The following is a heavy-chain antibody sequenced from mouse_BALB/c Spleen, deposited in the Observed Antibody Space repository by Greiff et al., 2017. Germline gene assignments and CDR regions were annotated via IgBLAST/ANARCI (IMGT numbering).Heavy chain of an antibody. CDR3: ARGILRAMDY. J-gene: IGHJ4*01. V-gene: IGHV1S137*01. Sequence: QVQLQQSGAELVRPGVSVKISCKGSGYTFTDYAMHWVKQSHAKSLEWIGVISTYYGDASYNQKFKGKATMTVDKSSSTAYMELARLTSEDSAIYYCARGILRAMDYWGQGTSVTVSS. CDR1: GYTFTDYA. D-gene: IGHD1-1*01. CDR2: ISTYYGDA.